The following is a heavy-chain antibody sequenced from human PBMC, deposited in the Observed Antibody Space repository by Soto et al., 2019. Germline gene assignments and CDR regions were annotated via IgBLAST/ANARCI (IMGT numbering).Heavy chain of an antibody. CDR1: GFTFSNYW. D-gene: IGHD6-25*01. CDR2: ISSSSSYI. CDR3: ARDNSGSPDWFDP. V-gene: IGHV3-21*01. J-gene: IGHJ5*02. Sequence: GGSLRLSCAPSGFTFSNYWMSWVRQAPGQGLEWVSSISSSSSYIYYADSVKGRFTISRDNAKNSLYLQMNSLRAEDTAVYYCARDNSGSPDWFDPWGQGTLVTVSS.